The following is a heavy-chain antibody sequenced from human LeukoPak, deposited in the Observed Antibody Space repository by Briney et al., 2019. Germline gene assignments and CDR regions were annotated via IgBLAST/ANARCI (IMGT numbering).Heavy chain of an antibody. D-gene: IGHD3-10*02. CDR1: EFTFTSYG. Sequence: TGGSLRLSCVASEFTFTSYGMHWVRQAPGKGLEWVAFLRYDGSNRSYADSVKGRFTISRDNSKNTLYLQMNSLRAEDTAVYYCAKDVDLFRELYFDSWGQGTLVTVSS. CDR2: LRYDGSNR. CDR3: AKDVDLFRELYFDS. J-gene: IGHJ4*02. V-gene: IGHV3-30*02.